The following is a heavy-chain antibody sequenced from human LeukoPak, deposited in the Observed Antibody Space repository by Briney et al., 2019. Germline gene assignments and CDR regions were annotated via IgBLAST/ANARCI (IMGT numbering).Heavy chain of an antibody. V-gene: IGHV1-2*02. Sequence: GASVKVSCKASGYTFTDYFMHWVRQAPGQGLEWMRWINPSSGGTHYAQKFQGRVTMTRDTSISTAYMELSRLRSDDTAVYYCARDPGYSSPRGDYWGQGTLVTVPS. CDR2: INPSSGGT. D-gene: IGHD5-18*01. J-gene: IGHJ4*02. CDR1: GYTFTDYF. CDR3: ARDPGYSSPRGDY.